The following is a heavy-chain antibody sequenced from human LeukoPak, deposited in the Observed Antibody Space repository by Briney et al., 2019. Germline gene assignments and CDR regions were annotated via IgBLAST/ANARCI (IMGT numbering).Heavy chain of an antibody. CDR2: ISGSGGST. CDR3: AKDRSRYSGYDPRSYYFDY. CDR1: GFTFSSYA. D-gene: IGHD5-12*01. Sequence: PGGSLRLSCAASGFTFSSYAMSWVRQAPVKGLEWVSAISGSGGSTYYADSVKGRFTISRDNSKNTLYLQVNSLRTEDTAVYYCAKDRSRYSGYDPRSYYFDYWGQGTLVSVSS. J-gene: IGHJ4*02. V-gene: IGHV3-23*01.